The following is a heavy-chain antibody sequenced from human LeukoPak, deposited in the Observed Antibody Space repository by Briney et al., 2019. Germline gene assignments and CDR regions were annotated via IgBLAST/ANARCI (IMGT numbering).Heavy chain of an antibody. Sequence: ASVKVSCKASGYTFIGYYIHWVRQAPGQGLEWMGWINPKNAATNYAQKFQGRVTMTRDTSSGTVYMELSSLSSDDTAVYYCARTLYIAAAPGGLDYWGQGTLVTVSS. J-gene: IGHJ4*02. CDR2: INPKNAAT. CDR1: GYTFIGYY. CDR3: ARTLYIAAAPGGLDY. V-gene: IGHV1-2*02. D-gene: IGHD6-13*01.